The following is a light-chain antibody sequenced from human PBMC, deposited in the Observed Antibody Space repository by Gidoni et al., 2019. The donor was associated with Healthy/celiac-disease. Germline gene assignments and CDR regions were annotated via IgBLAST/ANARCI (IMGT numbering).Light chain of an antibody. J-gene: IGKJ4*01. Sequence: DIQLTQSPSFLSASVGDRVTITCRVSQGISSYLAWYQPKPGKAPKLLIYAASTLQSGVPSRFSGSGSGTEFTLTISSLQPEDFATYYCQQLNSYPLFGGGTKVEIK. CDR3: QQLNSYPL. CDR2: AAS. CDR1: QGISSY. V-gene: IGKV1-9*01.